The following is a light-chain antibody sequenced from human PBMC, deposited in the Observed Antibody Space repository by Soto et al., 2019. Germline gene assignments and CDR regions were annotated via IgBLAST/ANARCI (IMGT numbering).Light chain of an antibody. J-gene: IGKJ1*01. CDR1: QSVSSGH. CDR3: QQYAYWPET. Sequence: DIVLTQSPGTLSLSPWERASLSCRASQSVSSGHLAWYQQKPGQAPRLLIYGASSRATGIPARFSGSGSGTNFTLAISSLQSEDFAVYYCQQYAYWPETFGQGTKVDIK. V-gene: IGKV3-20*01. CDR2: GAS.